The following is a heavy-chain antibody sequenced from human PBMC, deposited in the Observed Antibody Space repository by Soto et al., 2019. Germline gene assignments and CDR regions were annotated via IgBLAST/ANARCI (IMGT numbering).Heavy chain of an antibody. Sequence: LTRTVSGDSISGYYWSWIRQPPGKGLEWIGYIYYSGSTNYNPSLKSRVTISVDTSNNQFSLKLSSVTAADTAVYYCARESRSGYYYYGMDVWGQGTTVTVSS. V-gene: IGHV4-59*01. CDR1: GDSISGYY. CDR2: IYYSGST. J-gene: IGHJ6*02. D-gene: IGHD3-10*01. CDR3: ARESRSGYYYYGMDV.